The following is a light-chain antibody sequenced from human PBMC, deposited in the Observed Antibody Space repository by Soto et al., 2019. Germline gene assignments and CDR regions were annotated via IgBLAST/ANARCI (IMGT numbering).Light chain of an antibody. CDR1: QSVSRF. Sequence: EIVMTQSPATLSVSPGERVTLSCRASQSVSRFLAWYQQRPGQAPRLLIYDTSTRATGVPARFSGSGSGTEFSLTISSRQSVDFAVYYCQEYDNWSPCTFGQGTKLEVK. CDR3: QEYDNWSPCT. CDR2: DTS. V-gene: IGKV3-15*01. J-gene: IGKJ2*02.